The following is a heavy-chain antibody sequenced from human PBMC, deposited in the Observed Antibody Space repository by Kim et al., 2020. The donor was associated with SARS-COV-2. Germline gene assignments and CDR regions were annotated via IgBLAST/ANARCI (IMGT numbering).Heavy chain of an antibody. Sequence: GGSLRLSCAASGFSFSTYWMHWVRQAPGKGLVWVSRVKGDGSSSRFADSVQGRFTISRDNAKSTLDLQMNSLSAEDTALYYCVREAVDCSGTSCYLVTFDIWGQGTMVTVSS. V-gene: IGHV3-74*01. J-gene: IGHJ3*02. CDR3: VREAVDCSGTSCYLVTFDI. CDR1: GFSFSTYW. D-gene: IGHD2-2*01. CDR2: VKGDGSSS.